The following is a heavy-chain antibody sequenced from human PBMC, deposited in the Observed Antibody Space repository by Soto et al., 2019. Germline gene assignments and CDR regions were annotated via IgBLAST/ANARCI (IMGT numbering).Heavy chain of an antibody. CDR1: GFTFSSYS. D-gene: IGHD6-13*01. J-gene: IGHJ4*02. V-gene: IGHV3-48*01. CDR3: ARDLGYSSSWYGEYYFDY. CDR2: ISSSSSTI. Sequence: PGGSLRLSCAASGFTFSSYSMNWVRQAPGKGLEWVSYISSSSSTIYYADSVKGRFTISRDNAKNSLYLQMNSLRAEDTAVYYCARDLGYSSSWYGEYYFDYWGQGTLVTVSS.